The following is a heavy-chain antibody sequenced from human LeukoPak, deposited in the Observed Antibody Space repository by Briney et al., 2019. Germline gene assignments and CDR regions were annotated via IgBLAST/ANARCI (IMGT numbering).Heavy chain of an antibody. V-gene: IGHV3-30*04. J-gene: IGHJ5*02. CDR1: GFTFSSYA. Sequence: GGSLRLSCAASGFTFSSYAMHWVRQAPGKGLEWVAVISYDGSNKYYADSVKGRFTISRDNSKNTLYLQMNSLRAEDTAVYYCARPPMVRGVIITREVIDHWGQGTLVTVSS. D-gene: IGHD3-10*01. CDR2: ISYDGSNK. CDR3: ARPPMVRGVIITREVIDH.